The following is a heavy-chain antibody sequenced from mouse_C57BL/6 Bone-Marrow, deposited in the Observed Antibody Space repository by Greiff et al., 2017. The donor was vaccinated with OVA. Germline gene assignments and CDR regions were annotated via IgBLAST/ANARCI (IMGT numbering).Heavy chain of an antibody. Sequence: QVQLQQPGAELVMPGASVKLSCKASGYTFTSYWMHWVKQRPGQGLEWIGEIDPSDSYTNYNQKFKGKSTLTVDKSSSTAYMQLSSLTSEDSAVYYCARDYGSSYNDWGQGTTLTVSS. CDR1: GYTFTSYW. V-gene: IGHV1-69*01. CDR2: IDPSDSYT. CDR3: ARDYGSSYND. D-gene: IGHD1-1*01. J-gene: IGHJ2*01.